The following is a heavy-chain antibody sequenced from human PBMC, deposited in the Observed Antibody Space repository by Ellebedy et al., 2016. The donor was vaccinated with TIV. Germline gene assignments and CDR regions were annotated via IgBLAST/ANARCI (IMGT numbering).Heavy chain of an antibody. V-gene: IGHV1-2*04. Sequence: AASVKVSCKASGYTFTGYYMHWVRQAPGQGLEWMGWINPNSGGTNYAQKFQGWVTMTRDTSISTAYMELSRLRSDDTAVYYCARQVPSSWPTWGFDYWGQGTLVTVSS. J-gene: IGHJ4*02. D-gene: IGHD6-13*01. CDR2: INPNSGGT. CDR1: GYTFTGYY. CDR3: ARQVPSSWPTWGFDY.